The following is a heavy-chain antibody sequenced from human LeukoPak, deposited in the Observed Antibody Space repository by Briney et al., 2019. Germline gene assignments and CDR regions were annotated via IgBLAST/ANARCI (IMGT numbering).Heavy chain of an antibody. CDR3: ARDQSTDRFPYYFDY. CDR1: GFTFSSYS. Sequence: GGSLRLSCAASGFTFSSYSMNWVRQAPGKGLEWVSSISKSSSYIYYADSVKGRFTISRDNSKNTLYLQMNSLRAEDTAVYYCARDQSTDRFPYYFDYWGQGTLVTVSS. J-gene: IGHJ4*02. V-gene: IGHV3-21*01. CDR2: ISKSSSYI.